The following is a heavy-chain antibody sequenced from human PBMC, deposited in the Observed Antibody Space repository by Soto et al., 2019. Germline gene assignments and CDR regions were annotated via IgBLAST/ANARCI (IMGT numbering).Heavy chain of an antibody. V-gene: IGHV3-23*01. J-gene: IGHJ4*02. CDR3: AKSGGYNYGYPETDY. CDR1: GFTFSSYA. Sequence: EVQLLESGGGLVQPGGSLRLSCAASGFTFSSYAMSWVRQAPGKGLEWVSAISGSGGSTYYADSVKGRFTISRDNSKNTLYLQMKSLRAEDTAVYYCAKSGGYNYGYPETDYWGQGPLVTVSS. CDR2: ISGSGGST. D-gene: IGHD5-18*01.